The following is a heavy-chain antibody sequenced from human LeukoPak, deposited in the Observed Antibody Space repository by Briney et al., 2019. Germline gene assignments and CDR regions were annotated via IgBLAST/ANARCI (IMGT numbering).Heavy chain of an antibody. J-gene: IGHJ4*02. Sequence: SETLSLTCAVYGGSFSGYYWSWIRQPPGKGLEWIGEINHSGSTNYNPSLKSRVTISVDTSKNQFSLKLSSVTAADTAVYYCARSSTVTTDSWGQGNPGHRLL. CDR2: INHSGST. D-gene: IGHD4-11*01. V-gene: IGHV4-34*01. CDR3: ARSSTVTTDS. CDR1: GGSFSGYY.